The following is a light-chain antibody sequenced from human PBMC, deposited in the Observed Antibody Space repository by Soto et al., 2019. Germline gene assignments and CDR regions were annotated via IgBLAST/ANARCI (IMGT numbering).Light chain of an antibody. V-gene: IGKV1-5*03. J-gene: IGKJ2*01. CDR3: LQYDKSSPYT. CDR2: ETS. CDR1: QSISSH. Sequence: DIPVTQSPSTLSASVGDRVTITCRASQSISSHLAWYRQKPGKAPNLLIFETSNLHVGVPSRISASGTGTEFTITITNLQPDDFATYYCLQYDKSSPYTFGQGTNLEI.